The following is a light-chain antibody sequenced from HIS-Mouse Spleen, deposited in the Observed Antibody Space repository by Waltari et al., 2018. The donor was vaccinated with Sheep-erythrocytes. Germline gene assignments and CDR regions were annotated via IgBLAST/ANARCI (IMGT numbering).Light chain of an antibody. J-gene: IGLJ3*02. Sequence: QSALTQPPSASGSPGQSVTISCTGTSSDVGDYNYVSWYQHHPGKAPKLMIYEVSKRPSAVPDRFSGSKSGNTASLTVSGLQAEDEADYYCSSYAGSNNWVFGGGTKLTVL. CDR1: SSDVGDYNY. V-gene: IGLV2-8*01. CDR2: EVS. CDR3: SSYAGSNNWV.